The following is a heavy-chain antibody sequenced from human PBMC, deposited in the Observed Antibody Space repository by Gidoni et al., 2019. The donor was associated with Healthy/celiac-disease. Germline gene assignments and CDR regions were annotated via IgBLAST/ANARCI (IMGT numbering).Heavy chain of an antibody. CDR2: LSAYNGNT. D-gene: IGHD2-2*01. V-gene: IGHV1-18*01. CDR3: ARAPCSSTSCYLVPFDY. Sequence: QVQLVQSGAEVKKPGASVKVSCKASGYTFTSYGISWVRQAPGQGLEWMGWLSAYNGNTNYAQTLQGRVTMTTDTSTSTAYMELRSLRSDDTAVYYCARAPCSSTSCYLVPFDYWGQGTLVTVSS. J-gene: IGHJ4*02. CDR1: GYTFTSYG.